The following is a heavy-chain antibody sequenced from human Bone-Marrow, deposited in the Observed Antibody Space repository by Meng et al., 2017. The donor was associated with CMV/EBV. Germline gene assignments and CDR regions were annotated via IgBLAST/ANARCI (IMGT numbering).Heavy chain of an antibody. CDR1: GYTFSSYG. CDR3: ARDCPRVEVPGGPDY. Sequence: ASVKVSCKASGYTFSSYGISWVRQAPGQGLEWIGWSSVYNGNTHYAQKLQDRVTLTTDTSTRTAFMELRSLGSDDTAMYYCARDCPRVEVPGGPDYWGQGTLVTVSS. CDR2: SSVYNGNT. V-gene: IGHV1-18*01. J-gene: IGHJ4*02. D-gene: IGHD2-2*01.